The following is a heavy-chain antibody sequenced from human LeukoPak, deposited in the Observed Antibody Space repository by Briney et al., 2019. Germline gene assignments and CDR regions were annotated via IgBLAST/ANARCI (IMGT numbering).Heavy chain of an antibody. CDR2: IWYDGSNK. CDR1: GFTFSSYG. CDR3: ARVLVRDGYNYDAFDI. V-gene: IGHV3-33*01. D-gene: IGHD5-24*01. J-gene: IGHJ3*02. Sequence: GGSLRLSCAASGFTFSSYGMHWVRQAPGKGLEWVAVIWYDGSNKYYADSVKGLFTISRDNSKNTLYLQMNSLRAEDTAVYYCARVLVRDGYNYDAFDIWGQGTMVTVSS.